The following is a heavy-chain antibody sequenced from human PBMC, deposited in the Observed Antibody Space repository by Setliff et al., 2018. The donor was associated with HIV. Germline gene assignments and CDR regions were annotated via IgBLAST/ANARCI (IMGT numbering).Heavy chain of an antibody. Sequence: GGSLRLSCAASGFTFSTYAMSWVRQAPGKGLEWVAAISGSGGGTYYADSVKGRFTISGDNSKNTLYLQMNSLRAEDTAVYYCAKDIVVVIGPPFQHWGQGTLVTVSS. V-gene: IGHV3-23*01. CDR2: ISGSGGGT. J-gene: IGHJ1*01. CDR1: GFTFSTYA. D-gene: IGHD3-22*01. CDR3: AKDIVVVIGPPFQH.